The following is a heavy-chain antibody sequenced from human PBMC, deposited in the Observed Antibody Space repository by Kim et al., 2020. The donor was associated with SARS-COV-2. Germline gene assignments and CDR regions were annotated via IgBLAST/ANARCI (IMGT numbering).Heavy chain of an antibody. D-gene: IGHD3-22*01. CDR3: ARVGDYDSSGYISPYYFDY. CDR1: GFTFSSYS. CDR2: ISSSSSYI. J-gene: IGHJ4*02. V-gene: IGHV3-21*01. Sequence: GGSLRLSCAASGFTFSSYSMNWVRQAPGKGLEWVSSISSSSSYIYYADSVKGRFTISRDNAKNSLYLQMNSLRAEDTAVYYCARVGDYDSSGYISPYYFDYWGQGTLVTVSS.